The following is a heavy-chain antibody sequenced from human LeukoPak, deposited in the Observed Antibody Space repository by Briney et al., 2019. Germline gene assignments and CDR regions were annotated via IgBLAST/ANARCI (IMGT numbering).Heavy chain of an antibody. CDR1: GFSFNYYT. V-gene: IGHV3-21*01. D-gene: IGHD3-22*01. Sequence: KAGESLRLSCAASGFSFNYYTMYWVRQAPGKGLEWVSSISSPKNYIHYADSVKGRFTISRDNAKSSLFLQMNSLRVEDTAVYYCARDFLGVPQGFYSYDSSGYLSYGMVVRGQGTTVTVSS. CDR3: ARDFLGVPQGFYSYDSSGYLSYGMVV. CDR2: ISSPKNYI. J-gene: IGHJ6*02.